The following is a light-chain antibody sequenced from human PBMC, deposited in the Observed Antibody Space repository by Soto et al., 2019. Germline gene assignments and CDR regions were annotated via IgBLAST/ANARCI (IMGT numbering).Light chain of an antibody. Sequence: QSVLTQPPSASGNPGQRVTISCSGSSSNIGSNTVNWYQQLPGTAPKLLIYSNDQRPSGVPDRFSGSESGTSASLAISGLQSEDEADYYCAAWDDSLNGWVFGGGTKVTVL. J-gene: IGLJ3*02. CDR2: SND. V-gene: IGLV1-44*01. CDR3: AAWDDSLNGWV. CDR1: SSNIGSNT.